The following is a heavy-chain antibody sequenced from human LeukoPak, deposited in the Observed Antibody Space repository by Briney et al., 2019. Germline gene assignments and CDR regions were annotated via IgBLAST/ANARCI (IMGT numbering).Heavy chain of an antibody. Sequence: AGGSLRLSCAASGFTFSTYSMNWVRQAPGKGLEWVSSISSSGTYIFYADSVKGRFTISRDNSKNTLYLQMNSLRAEDTAVYYCAKESPSIAAHWGQGTLVTVSS. V-gene: IGHV3-21*04. D-gene: IGHD6-6*01. J-gene: IGHJ4*02. CDR2: ISSSGTYI. CDR1: GFTFSTYS. CDR3: AKESPSIAAH.